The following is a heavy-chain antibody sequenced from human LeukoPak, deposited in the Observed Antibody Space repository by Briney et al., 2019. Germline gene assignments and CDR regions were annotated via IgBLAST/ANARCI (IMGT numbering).Heavy chain of an antibody. V-gene: IGHV4-59*01. CDR1: GGSISSYY. D-gene: IGHD6-19*01. CDR3: ARVTNSNGWPDY. J-gene: IGHJ4*02. CDR2: IRYTGST. Sequence: PSETLSLTCTVSGGSISSYYWSWIRQPPGKGLEWIGYIRYTGSTNYNPSLKSRVTISVDTSKNQFSLKLNSVTAADTAVYYCARVTNSNGWPDYWGQGTLVTVSS.